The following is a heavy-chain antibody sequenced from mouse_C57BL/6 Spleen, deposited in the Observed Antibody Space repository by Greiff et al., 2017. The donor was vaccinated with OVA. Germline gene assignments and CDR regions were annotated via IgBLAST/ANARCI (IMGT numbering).Heavy chain of an antibody. CDR2: IDPSDSYT. CDR3: ASYYYGSSHYFDY. Sequence: QVQLQQSGAELVMPGASVKLSCKASGYTFTSYWMHWVKQRPGQGLEWIGEIDPSDSYTNYNQKFKGKSTLTVDKSSSTAYMQLSSLTSEDSAVYYCASYYYGSSHYFDYWGQGTTLTVSS. D-gene: IGHD1-1*01. J-gene: IGHJ2*01. V-gene: IGHV1-69*01. CDR1: GYTFTSYW.